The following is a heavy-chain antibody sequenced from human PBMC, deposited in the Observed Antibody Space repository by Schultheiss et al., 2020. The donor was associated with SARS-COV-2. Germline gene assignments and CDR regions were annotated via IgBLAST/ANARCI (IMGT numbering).Heavy chain of an antibody. V-gene: IGHV1-2*02. J-gene: IGHJ6*02. Sequence: ASVKVSCKASGYTFTGYYMHWVRQAPGQGLEWMGWINPNSGGTNYAQEFQGRVTMTRDTSISTAYMELSSLRSEDTAVYYCARGPSVIHYYYYYGMDVWGQGTTVTVSS. D-gene: IGHD2-21*01. CDR2: INPNSGGT. CDR1: GYTFTGYY. CDR3: ARGPSVIHYYYYYGMDV.